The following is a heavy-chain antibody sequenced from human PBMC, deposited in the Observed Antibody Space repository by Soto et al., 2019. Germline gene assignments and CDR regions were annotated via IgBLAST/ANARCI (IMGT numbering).Heavy chain of an antibody. V-gene: IGHV6-1*01. Sequence: SQTLSLTCAISGDSVSSSSAAWNWIRQSPSRGLEWLGRTYYRSKWYNDYAVSATSRITINPDTSTNHFSLQLKSVTPEDTALYYCARLAPGGSGGGGDYWGQGTLVTVSS. CDR2: TYYRSKWYN. J-gene: IGHJ4*02. CDR1: GDSVSSSSAA. CDR3: ARLAPGGSGGGGDY. D-gene: IGHD6-19*01.